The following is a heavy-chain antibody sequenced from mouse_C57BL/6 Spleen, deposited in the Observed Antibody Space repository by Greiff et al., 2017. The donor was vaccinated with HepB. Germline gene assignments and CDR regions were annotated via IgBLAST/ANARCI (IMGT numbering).Heavy chain of an antibody. Sequence: QVHVKQPGAELVKPGASVKLSCKASGYTFTSYWMHWVKQRPGQGLEWIGMIHPNSGSTNYNEKFKSKATLTVDKSSSTAYMQLSSLTSEDSAVYYCAGGYDEGMDYWGQGTSVTVSS. CDR2: IHPNSGST. D-gene: IGHD2-2*01. V-gene: IGHV1-64*01. CDR1: GYTFTSYW. J-gene: IGHJ4*01. CDR3: AGGYDEGMDY.